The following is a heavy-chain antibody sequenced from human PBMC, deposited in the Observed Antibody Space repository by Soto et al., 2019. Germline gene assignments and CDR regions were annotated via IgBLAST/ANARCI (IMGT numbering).Heavy chain of an antibody. Sequence: SATLSLTCTVSCASISGFYWSWIRKAAGKGLEWIGRIYATGTTDYNPSLKSRVMMSVDTSKKQFSLKLRSVTAADKAVYYCVCYGRNNLRDWFDRWGPG. D-gene: IGHD2-15*01. CDR3: VCYGRNNLRDWFDR. CDR1: CASISGFY. J-gene: IGHJ5*02. V-gene: IGHV4-4*07. CDR2: IYATGTT.